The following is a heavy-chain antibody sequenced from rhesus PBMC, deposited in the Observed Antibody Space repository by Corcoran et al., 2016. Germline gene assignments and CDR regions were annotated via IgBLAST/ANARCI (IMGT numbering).Heavy chain of an antibody. V-gene: IGHV4S14*01. CDR3: ACLSSWSPDY. Sequence: QVQLQESGPGLVKPSETLSLTCAVSGGSISGYYYWSWIRHPPGKGLEWIGSIYGSGGSNYLNPSLKSRFTLSVDTSKNQFSLKLSSVTAADTAVYYCACLSSWSPDYWGQGVLVTVSS. J-gene: IGHJ4*01. CDR2: IYGSGGSN. CDR1: GGSISGYYY. D-gene: IGHD6-13*01.